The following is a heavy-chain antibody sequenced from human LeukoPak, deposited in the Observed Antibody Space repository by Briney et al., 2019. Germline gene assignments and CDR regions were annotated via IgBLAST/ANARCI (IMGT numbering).Heavy chain of an antibody. Sequence: SCKASGGTFSSYAMHWVRQAPGKGLEWVAVISYDGSNKYYADSVKGRLTISRDNSKNTLYLQMNSLRAEDTAVYHCARAYPWGADSPADYWGQGTLVTVSS. D-gene: IGHD3-16*01. CDR2: ISYDGSNK. CDR1: GGTFSSYA. V-gene: IGHV3-30*04. CDR3: ARAYPWGADSPADY. J-gene: IGHJ4*02.